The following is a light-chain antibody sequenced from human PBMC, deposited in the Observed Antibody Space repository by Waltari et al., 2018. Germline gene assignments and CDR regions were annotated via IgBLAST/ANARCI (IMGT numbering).Light chain of an antibody. CDR3: CSYAGSYTHVV. Sequence: QSALTQPRSVSGSPGQSVTISCPGTSSDVGGYDYVPWSQHPPGKAPKLIICDVTQRPSGVPDRFSGSKSGNTASLTISGLQAEDEADYYCCSYAGSYTHVVFGGGTKLTVL. CDR2: DVT. J-gene: IGLJ2*01. CDR1: SSDVGGYDY. V-gene: IGLV2-11*01.